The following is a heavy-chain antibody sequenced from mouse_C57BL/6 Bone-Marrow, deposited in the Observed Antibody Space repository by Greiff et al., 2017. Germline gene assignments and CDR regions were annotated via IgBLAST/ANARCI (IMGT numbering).Heavy chain of an antibody. CDR1: GYTFTSYW. CDR2: IHPNSGST. J-gene: IGHJ3*01. Sequence: VQLQQSGAELVKPGASVKLSCKASGYTFTSYWMHWVKQRPGQGLEWIGMIHPNSGSTNYNEKFKSKATLTVDKSSSTAYMQLSSLTSEDSAVYYCARENYGNSFAYWGQGTLVTVSA. D-gene: IGHD2-1*01. CDR3: ARENYGNSFAY. V-gene: IGHV1-64*01.